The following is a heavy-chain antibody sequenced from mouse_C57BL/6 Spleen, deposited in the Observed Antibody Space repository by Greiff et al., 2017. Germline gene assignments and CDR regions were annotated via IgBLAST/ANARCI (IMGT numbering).Heavy chain of an antibody. D-gene: IGHD1-1*01. CDR2: IHPNSGST. V-gene: IGHV1-64*01. CDR3: ARSDHYYGSSSYAMDY. J-gene: IGHJ4*01. Sequence: QVQLQQPGAELVKPGASVKLSCKASGYTFTSYWMHWVKQRPGQGLEWIGMIHPNSGSTNYNEKFKSKATLTVDKSSSTAYMQLSSLTSEDSAVYYCARSDHYYGSSSYAMDYWGQGTSVTVSS. CDR1: GYTFTSYW.